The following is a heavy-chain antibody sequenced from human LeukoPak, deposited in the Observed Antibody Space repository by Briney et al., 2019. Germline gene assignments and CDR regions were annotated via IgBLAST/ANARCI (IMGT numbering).Heavy chain of an antibody. V-gene: IGHV5-51*01. CDR3: ARPNIHGSSWYPHAFDI. Sequence: GESLKISCKGSGYSFTSYWIGWVRQMPGKGLEWMGIIYPGDSDTRYSPSFQGQVTISAGKSISTAYLQWSSLKASDTAMYYCARPNIHGSSWYPHAFDIWGQGTMVTVSS. D-gene: IGHD6-13*01. CDR2: IYPGDSDT. J-gene: IGHJ3*02. CDR1: GYSFTSYW.